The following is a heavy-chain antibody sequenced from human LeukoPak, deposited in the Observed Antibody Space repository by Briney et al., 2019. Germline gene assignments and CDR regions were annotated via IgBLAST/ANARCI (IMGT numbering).Heavy chain of an antibody. J-gene: IGHJ5*02. D-gene: IGHD3-22*01. CDR3: TVIVGLPT. CDR2: IRSKTNSYAT. Sequence: GGSLRLSCAASGFSFSGSGVQWVRQASGKGLGWVGRIRSKTNSYATAYAALVKGRFTISRDDSRNTAYLQMNSLKAEDTAVYYCTVIVGLPTWGQGTLVTVSS. CDR1: GFSFSGSG. V-gene: IGHV3-73*01.